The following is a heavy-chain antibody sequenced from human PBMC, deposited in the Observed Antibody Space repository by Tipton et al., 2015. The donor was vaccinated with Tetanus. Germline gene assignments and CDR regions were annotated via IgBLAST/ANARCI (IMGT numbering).Heavy chain of an antibody. V-gene: IGHV4-59*04. J-gene: IGHJ5*02. Sequence: TLSLTCTVSGGSISSYYWSWIRQPPGKGLEWIGSIYYSGSTYYNPSLRSRVTMSVDTSKIQFSLKVSSVTAADTAVYYCARGPFAYDRWGQGALVTVSS. CDR3: ARGPFAYDR. CDR1: GGSISSYY. CDR2: IYYSGST.